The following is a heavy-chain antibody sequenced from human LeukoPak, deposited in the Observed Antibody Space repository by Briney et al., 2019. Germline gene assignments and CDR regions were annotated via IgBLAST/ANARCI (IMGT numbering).Heavy chain of an antibody. J-gene: IGHJ4*02. CDR2: ISTGSTTI. CDR3: ARAAYCGGDCYYFDY. Sequence: GGSLRLSCAGSGFSFSSYSINWVRQAPGKGLEWVSYISTGSTTIYYADSVKGRFTISRDNARNPLYLQMNSLRDEDTAVYYCARAAYCGGDCYYFDYWGQGILVTVSS. V-gene: IGHV3-48*02. CDR1: GFSFSSYS. D-gene: IGHD2-21*02.